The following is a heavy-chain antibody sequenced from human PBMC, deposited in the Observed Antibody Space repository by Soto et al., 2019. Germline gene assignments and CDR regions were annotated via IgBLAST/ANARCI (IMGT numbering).Heavy chain of an antibody. Sequence: SETLSLTCAVYGGSFSGYYWSWIRQPPGKGLEWIGEINHSGSTNYNPSLKSRVTISVDTSKNQFSLKLSSVTAADTAVYYCARGATQLGFYYYYYGMDVWGQGTTVTVS. V-gene: IGHV4-34*01. J-gene: IGHJ6*02. CDR3: ARGATQLGFYYYYYGMDV. CDR1: GGSFSGYY. D-gene: IGHD1-1*01. CDR2: INHSGST.